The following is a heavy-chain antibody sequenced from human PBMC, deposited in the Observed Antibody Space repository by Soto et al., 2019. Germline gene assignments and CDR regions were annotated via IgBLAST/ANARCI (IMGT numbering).Heavy chain of an antibody. J-gene: IGHJ4*01. CDR2: IYYSGST. CDR1: GDSVTNYY. D-gene: IGHD4-17*01. Sequence: PSETLSLTCTVSGDSVTNYYWTWIRQHPGKGLEWIGYIYYSGSTYYNPSLKSRVTISVDTSKIQFSLKLSSVTAADTAVYYCARLWNADYGVSGDYWGHGTLVTVSS. CDR3: ARLWNADYGVSGDY. V-gene: IGHV4-31*03.